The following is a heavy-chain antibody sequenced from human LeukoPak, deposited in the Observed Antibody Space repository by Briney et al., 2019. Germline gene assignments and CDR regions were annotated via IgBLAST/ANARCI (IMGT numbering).Heavy chain of an antibody. D-gene: IGHD2-2*01. CDR1: GGSISSSSYY. J-gene: IGHJ6*03. Sequence: SETLSLTCTVSGGSISSSSYYWGWIRQPPGKGLEWIGSIYYSGSTYYNPSLKSRVTISVDTSKNQFSLKLSSVTAADTDVYYCARGPYCSSTSCYGALRYYYYMDVWGKGTTVTVSS. CDR3: ARGPYCSSTSCYGALRYYYYMDV. V-gene: IGHV4-39*07. CDR2: IYYSGST.